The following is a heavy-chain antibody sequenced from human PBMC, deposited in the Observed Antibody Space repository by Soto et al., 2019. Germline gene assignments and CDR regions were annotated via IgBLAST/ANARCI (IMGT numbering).Heavy chain of an antibody. J-gene: IGHJ4*02. CDR1: CTSISSSSYY. Sequence: SETLSLTCTASCTSISSSSYYWGWIRQPPGKGLEWIGGIYYSGSTYYNPSLKSRITISVDTSKNQFSLKLSSVTAAATAVYYCASRDLDYDDSSGYPNNFDYWGQGTLVTVPS. CDR3: ASRDLDYDDSSGYPNNFDY. D-gene: IGHD3-22*01. V-gene: IGHV4-39*01. CDR2: IYYSGST.